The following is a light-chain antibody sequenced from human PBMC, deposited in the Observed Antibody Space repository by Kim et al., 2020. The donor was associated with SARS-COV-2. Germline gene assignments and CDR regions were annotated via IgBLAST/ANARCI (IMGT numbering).Light chain of an antibody. Sequence: AIWMTQSPSLLSASTGDRVTINCRMSQGVFFYLAWYRQKPGKAPELLIYAASTLHTGVPSRFSGSGSGTDFTLTINGLQPEDFATYYCQQYYHFPATFGHGTKVDIK. CDR2: AAS. V-gene: IGKV1D-8*02. CDR1: QGVFFY. J-gene: IGKJ1*01. CDR3: QQYYHFPAT.